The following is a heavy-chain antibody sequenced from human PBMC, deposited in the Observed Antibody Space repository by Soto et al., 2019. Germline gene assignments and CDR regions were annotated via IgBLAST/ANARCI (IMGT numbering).Heavy chain of an antibody. J-gene: IGHJ4*02. D-gene: IGHD2-2*01. CDR3: ARVSPLDCSSTSCFAGAGNFDY. CDR2: VIPIFGTA. V-gene: IGHV1-69*06. CDR1: GGTFSSYA. Sequence: SVKVSCKASGGTFSSYAISWVRQAPGQGLEWMGGVIPIFGTANYAQKFQGRVTITADKSTSTAYMELSSLRSEDTAVYYCARVSPLDCSSTSCFAGAGNFDYWGQGTLVTVSS.